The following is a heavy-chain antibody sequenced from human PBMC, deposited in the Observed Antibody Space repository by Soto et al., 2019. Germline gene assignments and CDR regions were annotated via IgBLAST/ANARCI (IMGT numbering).Heavy chain of an antibody. V-gene: IGHV6-1*01. CDR2: TYYRSKWYN. CDR3: ARGLKLFTSSDAFDI. J-gene: IGHJ3*02. Sequence: SQTLSLTCAISGDSVSSNSVVWNWIRQSPSRGLEWLGRTYYRSKWYNDYAGSVKSRITINPDTSKNQFSLQLNSVTPEDTAVYYCARGLKLFTSSDAFDIGGKGTMVTVS. CDR1: GDSVSSNSVV. D-gene: IGHD3-16*01.